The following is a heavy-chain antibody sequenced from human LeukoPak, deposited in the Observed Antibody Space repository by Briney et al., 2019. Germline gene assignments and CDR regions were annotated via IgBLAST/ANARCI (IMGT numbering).Heavy chain of an antibody. Sequence: GASVKVSCKASGYTFTSYGISWVRQAPGQGLEWMGWISAYNGNTNYAQKLQGRVTMTTDTSTSTAYMELRSLRSDDTAVDYCARDSHDFWSGYYPFDYWGQGTLVTVSS. CDR2: ISAYNGNT. J-gene: IGHJ4*02. CDR1: GYTFTSYG. V-gene: IGHV1-18*01. CDR3: ARDSHDFWSGYYPFDY. D-gene: IGHD3-3*01.